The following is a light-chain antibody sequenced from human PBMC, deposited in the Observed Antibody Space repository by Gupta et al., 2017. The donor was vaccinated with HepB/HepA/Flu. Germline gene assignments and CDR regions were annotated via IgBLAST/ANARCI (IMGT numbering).Light chain of an antibody. CDR1: QSIGTS. CDR3: QQSDRAPRFT. CDR2: SAA. J-gene: IGKJ3*01. V-gene: IGKV1-39*01. Sequence: DIQMTQSPSSLSASVGDRVTITCRASQSIGTSLHWYQQKPGKAPNLLIYSAASWQRGVTSRFSGSGCGTDFTLTITRRQPEEFAAYHCQQSDRAPRFTFGRGTNVAIK.